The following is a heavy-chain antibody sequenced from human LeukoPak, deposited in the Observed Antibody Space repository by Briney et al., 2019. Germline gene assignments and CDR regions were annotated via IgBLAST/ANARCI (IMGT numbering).Heavy chain of an antibody. Sequence: ASVKVSCKASGYTFTSYDINWVRQGTGQGIEWMGWMNPNSGNTGHAQKFQGRVTMTRTTSISTAYMELSSLRSEDTAVYYCARTLNRIAARRREESWFDPWGQGTLVTVSS. CDR2: MNPNSGNT. D-gene: IGHD6-6*01. V-gene: IGHV1-8*01. CDR3: ARTLNRIAARRREESWFDP. J-gene: IGHJ5*02. CDR1: GYTFTSYD.